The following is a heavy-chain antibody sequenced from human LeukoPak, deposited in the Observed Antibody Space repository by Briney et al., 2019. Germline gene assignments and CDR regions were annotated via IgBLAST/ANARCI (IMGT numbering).Heavy chain of an antibody. CDR1: GYSFTSYW. J-gene: IGHJ4*02. D-gene: IGHD5-24*01. V-gene: IGHV5-51*01. CDR3: ATHPGGLQSGFDN. CDR2: IHPGDSDT. Sequence: GESLNISCKGSGYSFTSYWIGWVRQMPGKGLEYMGIIHPGDSDTRYSPSFQGQVTISVDRSSSTAYIQWSRLKASDTAMYYCATHPGGLQSGFDNWGQGTLVTVSS.